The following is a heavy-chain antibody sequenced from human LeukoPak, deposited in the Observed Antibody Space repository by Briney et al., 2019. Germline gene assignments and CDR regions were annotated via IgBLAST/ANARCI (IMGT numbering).Heavy chain of an antibody. V-gene: IGHV1-69*13. CDR1: GGTFSSYA. J-gene: IGHJ4*02. Sequence: ASVKVSCKASGGTFSSYAISWVRQAPGQGLEWMGGIIPIFGTANYAQKFQGRVTITADESTSTAYMEPSSLRSEDTAVYYCARGLAYCGGDCYFYYFDYWGQGTLVTVSS. CDR2: IIPIFGTA. CDR3: ARGLAYCGGDCYFYYFDY. D-gene: IGHD2-21*02.